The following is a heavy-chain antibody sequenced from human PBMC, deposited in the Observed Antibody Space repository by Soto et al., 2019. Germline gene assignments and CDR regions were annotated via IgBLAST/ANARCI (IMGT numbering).Heavy chain of an antibody. CDR2: ITKTGRST. CDR3: TKDGDAYDFAFDK. J-gene: IGHJ3*02. Sequence: EVQLLESGGGSVQPGGSLRLSCATSGFSFSNYGMNWVRQAPGKGLEWVSGITKTGRSTFIADSVRGRFTISRDNLKNIMYLQMNSLRVDDTALYYCTKDGDAYDFAFDKWGQGTMVTVTS. CDR1: GFSFSNYG. V-gene: IGHV3-23*01. D-gene: IGHD3-3*01.